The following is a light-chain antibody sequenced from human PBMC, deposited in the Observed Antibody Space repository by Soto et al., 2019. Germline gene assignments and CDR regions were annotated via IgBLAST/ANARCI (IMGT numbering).Light chain of an antibody. CDR3: QQYGSSPLT. Sequence: EIVMTQSPATLSVSPGERATLSCRASQSVTTNLAWYQQKPGQAPRLLIYGASTRATDIPARFSGSGSGTKFTLTISSLQSADFAVYYCQQYGSSPLTFGGGTKVDIK. V-gene: IGKV3-15*01. CDR2: GAS. J-gene: IGKJ4*01. CDR1: QSVTTN.